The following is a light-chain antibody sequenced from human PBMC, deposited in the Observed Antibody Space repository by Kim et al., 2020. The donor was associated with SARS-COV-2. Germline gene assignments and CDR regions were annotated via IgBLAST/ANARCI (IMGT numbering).Light chain of an antibody. CDR2: LNSDGSH. CDR3: QTWGTGPWV. CDR1: SGHSSYA. Sequence: QLVLTQSPSASAYLGASVKLTCTLSSGHSSYAIAWHQQQPEKGPRYLMKLNSDGSHSKGDGIPDRFSGSSSGAERYLTISSLQSEDEADYYCQTWGTGPWVFGGGTQLTFL. V-gene: IGLV4-69*01. J-gene: IGLJ3*02.